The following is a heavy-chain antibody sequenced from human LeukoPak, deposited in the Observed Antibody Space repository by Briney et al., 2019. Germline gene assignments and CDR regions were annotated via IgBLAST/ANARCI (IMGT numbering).Heavy chain of an antibody. CDR2: TYSDGSS. CDR3: ASRIAAAGTDAFDI. CDR1: GFIVSSNY. V-gene: IGHV3-66*02. Sequence: GGSLRLSCAASGFIVSSNYMSWVRQAPGKGLEWVSVTYSDGSSYYTDSVKGRFTISRDTPKNTLYLQMNSLRAEDTAVYYCASRIAAAGTDAFDIWGQGTMVTVSS. D-gene: IGHD6-13*01. J-gene: IGHJ3*02.